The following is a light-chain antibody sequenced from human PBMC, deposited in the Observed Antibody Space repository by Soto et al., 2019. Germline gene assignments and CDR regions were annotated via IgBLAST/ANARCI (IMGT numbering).Light chain of an antibody. CDR2: GNI. CDR1: SSNIGAGYD. V-gene: IGLV1-40*01. CDR3: QSYDRTLSARYV. J-gene: IGLJ1*01. Sequence: QSVLTQPPSVSGAPGQRVTTSCTGSSSNIGAGYDVHWYQQRPGTAPKLLIFGNINRPSGVPDRFSGSKSGTSASLAITGLQAEDEGDYYCQSYDRTLSARYVFGPGTKVTVL.